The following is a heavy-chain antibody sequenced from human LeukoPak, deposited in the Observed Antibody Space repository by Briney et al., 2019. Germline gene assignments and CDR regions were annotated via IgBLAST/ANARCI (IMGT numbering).Heavy chain of an antibody. CDR3: ARAGDYYDSSGYHSHHFDY. Sequence: ASVKVSCKASGYTFTGYYMHWVRQAPGQGLEWMGWINPNSGGTNYAQKFQGRVTMTRDTSISTAYMELSRLRSDDTAVYYCARAGDYYDSSGYHSHHFDYWGQGTLVTVSS. D-gene: IGHD3-22*01. V-gene: IGHV1-2*02. CDR1: GYTFTGYY. CDR2: INPNSGGT. J-gene: IGHJ4*02.